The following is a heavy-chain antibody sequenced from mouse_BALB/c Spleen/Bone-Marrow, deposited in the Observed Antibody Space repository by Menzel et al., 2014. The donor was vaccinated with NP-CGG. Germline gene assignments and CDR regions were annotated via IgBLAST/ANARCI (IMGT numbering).Heavy chain of an antibody. Sequence: VMLVESGTGLVAPSQSLSIPCTVSGFSLTSYGVSWVRRPPGKGLEWLGVIWGDGGTNYHSALISRLSISKDNSKSQVFLKLNSLQTDDTATYYCAKQDYYRYDYAMDYWGQGTSVTVSS. D-gene: IGHD2-14*01. V-gene: IGHV2-3*01. J-gene: IGHJ4*01. CDR2: IWGDGGT. CDR3: AKQDYYRYDYAMDY. CDR1: GFSLTSYG.